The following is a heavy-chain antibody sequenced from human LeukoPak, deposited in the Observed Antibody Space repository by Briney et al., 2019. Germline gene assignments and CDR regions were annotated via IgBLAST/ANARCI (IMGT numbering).Heavy chain of an antibody. CDR3: AAVSYLAFDI. CDR1: GFTFSSYG. Sequence: GGSPRLSCAASGFTFSSYGMHWVRQAPGKGLEWVAVISYDGSNKYYADSVKGRFTISRDNSKNTLYLQMNSLRAEDTAVYYCAAVSYLAFDIWGQGTMVTVSS. D-gene: IGHD2-21*01. CDR2: ISYDGSNK. V-gene: IGHV3-30*03. J-gene: IGHJ3*02.